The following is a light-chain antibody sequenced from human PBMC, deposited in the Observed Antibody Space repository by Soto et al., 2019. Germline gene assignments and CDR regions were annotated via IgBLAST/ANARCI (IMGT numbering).Light chain of an antibody. CDR2: SNN. CDR3: ATWDDSLNGHVV. J-gene: IGLJ2*01. V-gene: IGLV1-44*01. Sequence: QSVLTQPPSESGTPGQRVTISCSGSRSNIGSNTVNWYQQLPGTAPKFLIYSNNQRPSGVPKRFSGSKSGTAASLASSGLQSEDEADYYCATWDDSLNGHVVFGGGTKLPVL. CDR1: RSNIGSNT.